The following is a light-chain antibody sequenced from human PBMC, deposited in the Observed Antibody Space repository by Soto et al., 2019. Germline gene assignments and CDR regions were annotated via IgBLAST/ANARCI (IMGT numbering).Light chain of an antibody. CDR2: GAS. V-gene: IGKV3-15*01. CDR1: QRISSN. CDR3: QQYNNWPPYT. Sequence: EVVMTQSPATLCVSPGERVTRSCRGSQRISSNLAWYQQKPGQAPRLLIYGASTRATGIPARFTGSGSGSEFTLTISSLQSEDFAVYHCQQYNNWPPYTFGQGTKVDIK. J-gene: IGKJ2*01.